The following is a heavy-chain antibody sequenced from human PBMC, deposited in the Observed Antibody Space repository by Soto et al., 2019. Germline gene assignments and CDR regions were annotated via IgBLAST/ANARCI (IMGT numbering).Heavy chain of an antibody. CDR1: GFTFGDYT. D-gene: IGHD6-13*01. V-gene: IGHV3-43*01. CDR2: ISWDGGST. Sequence: PGGSLRLSCAASGFTFGDYTMHWVRQAPGKGLEWVSLISWDGGSTYYADSVKGRFTISRDNSKNSLYLQMNSLRTEDTALYYCAKDQQAAGSTRLDYGMDVWGQGTTVTVSS. J-gene: IGHJ6*02. CDR3: AKDQQAAGSTRLDYGMDV.